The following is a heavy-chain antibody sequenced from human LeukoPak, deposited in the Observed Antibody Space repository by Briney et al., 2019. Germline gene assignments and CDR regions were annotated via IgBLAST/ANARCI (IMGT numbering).Heavy chain of an antibody. CDR3: AKDRLLNCRGDCYIFDY. Sequence: PGGSLRLSCVASGFTFSSYVMNWVRQTPGKGLEWVSSISGSGDSTFYADSVKGRFTISRGNSKNTLYLQLDGLRTEDTALYYCAKDRLLNCRGDCYIFDYWGQGTLVTVSS. D-gene: IGHD2-21*02. CDR1: GFTFSSYV. CDR2: ISGSGDST. V-gene: IGHV3-23*01. J-gene: IGHJ4*02.